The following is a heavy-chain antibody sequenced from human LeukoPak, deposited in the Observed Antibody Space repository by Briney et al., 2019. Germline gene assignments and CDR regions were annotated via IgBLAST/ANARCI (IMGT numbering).Heavy chain of an antibody. D-gene: IGHD1-26*01. Sequence: SETLSLTCTVSGYSITANYYWAWIRQSPGTGLEWIGSVYHNGETYYNPSLKSRVIISVDTSKNEFSLRLTSVTAADTAVYYCVTPRSWELSDMAVWGKGTTVIVSS. CDR2: VYHNGET. CDR1: GYSITANYY. V-gene: IGHV4-38-2*02. J-gene: IGHJ6*03. CDR3: VTPRSWELSDMAV.